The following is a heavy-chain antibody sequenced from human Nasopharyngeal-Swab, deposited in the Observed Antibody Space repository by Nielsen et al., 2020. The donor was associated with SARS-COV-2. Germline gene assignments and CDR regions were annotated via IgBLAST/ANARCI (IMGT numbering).Heavy chain of an antibody. J-gene: IGHJ3*01. CDR2: ISWDSGNI. CDR3: VKDNLLRAFDL. D-gene: IGHD2-15*01. V-gene: IGHV3-9*01. CDR1: GFTFDDYA. Sequence: GGSLRLSCAASGFTFDDYAIHWVRQAPGRGLEWVSGISWDSGNIGYADSVKGRFTISRDNAKNSLYLQMNSLRAEDTALYYCVKDNLLRAFDLWGRGTMVTVSS.